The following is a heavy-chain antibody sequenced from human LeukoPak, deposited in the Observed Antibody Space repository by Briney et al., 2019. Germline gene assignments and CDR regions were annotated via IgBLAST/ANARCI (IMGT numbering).Heavy chain of an antibody. J-gene: IGHJ4*02. Sequence: GGSLRLSCAASGFTFSSYAMLWVRQAPGKGLEWVAVISYDGSNKYYADSVKGRFTISRDNSKNTLYLQMNSLRAEDTAVYYCARDSSGYDYWGQGILVTVSS. CDR3: ARDSSGYDY. CDR2: ISYDGSNK. D-gene: IGHD3-22*01. CDR1: GFTFSSYA. V-gene: IGHV3-30-3*01.